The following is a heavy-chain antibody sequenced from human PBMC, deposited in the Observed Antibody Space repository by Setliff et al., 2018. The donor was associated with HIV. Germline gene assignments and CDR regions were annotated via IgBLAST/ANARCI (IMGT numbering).Heavy chain of an antibody. CDR1: GYTFTSYD. CDR3: ARDPYGYCTTTTCYVPGY. CDR2: MNPNSGNT. V-gene: IGHV1-8*01. D-gene: IGHD2-2*03. Sequence: ASVKVSCKASGYTFTSYDINWVRQTTGQGLEWMGWMNPNSGNTGYAQKFQGRVTMTRNTSISTAYMELSSLRAEDTAIYYCARDPYGYCTTTTCYVPGYWGQGTLVTVSS. J-gene: IGHJ4*02.